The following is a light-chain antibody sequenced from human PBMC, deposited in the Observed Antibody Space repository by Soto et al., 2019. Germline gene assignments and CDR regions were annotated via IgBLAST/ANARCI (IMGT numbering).Light chain of an antibody. CDR3: QQYNTWLWT. CDR2: GAS. CDR1: QSVNAN. J-gene: IGKJ1*01. V-gene: IGKV3-15*01. Sequence: EVVMTQSPATLSVSPGERATLSCRASQSVNANLAWYQQKPGQAPRLLIHGASNRATGIPARFSGSGFGTEFIXXIXSXXSEDFAVYYCQQYNTWLWTFDQGTKVEI.